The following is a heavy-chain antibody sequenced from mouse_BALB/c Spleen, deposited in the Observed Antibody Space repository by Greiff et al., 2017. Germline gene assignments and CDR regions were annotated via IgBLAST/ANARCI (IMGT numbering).Heavy chain of an antibody. CDR3: ASSGSSYRYWYFDV. V-gene: IGHV1-9*01. CDR1: GYTFSSYW. Sequence: QVQLKQSGAELMKPGASVKISCKATGYTFSSYWIEWVKQRPGHGLEWIGEILPGSGSTNYNEKFKGKATFTADTSSNTAYMQLSSLTSEDSAVYYCASSGSSYRYWYFDVWGAGTTVTVSS. D-gene: IGHD1-1*01. J-gene: IGHJ1*01. CDR2: ILPGSGST.